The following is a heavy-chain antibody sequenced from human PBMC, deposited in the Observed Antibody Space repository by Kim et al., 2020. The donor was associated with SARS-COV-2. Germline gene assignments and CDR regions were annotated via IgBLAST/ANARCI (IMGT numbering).Heavy chain of an antibody. Sequence: GGSLRLSCEASGFSFSSYGMHWVRQAPGKGLDWVAVIGDDGSLKNYAESVKGRFTVSRDNSRNTLYLQLNSLRSEDSGVYYCAKEEWRSSTSGPYFWGQG. CDR2: IGDDGSLK. CDR3: AKEEWRSSTSGPYF. CDR1: GFSFSSYG. V-gene: IGHV3-30*18. J-gene: IGHJ4*02. D-gene: IGHD6-6*01.